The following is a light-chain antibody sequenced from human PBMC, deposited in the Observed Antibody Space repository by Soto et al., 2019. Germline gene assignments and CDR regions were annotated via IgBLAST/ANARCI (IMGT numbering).Light chain of an antibody. CDR2: KSS. Sequence: DIQMTHSPSTLSASVGDRVTITCRASQSISSWLAWYQQQPGKAPKLLIYKSSSLESGVPSRFSGSGSGTEFTLTISSLQADDFATYYCQQYNSDPWTFGQGTKVEIK. V-gene: IGKV1-5*03. CDR1: QSISSW. J-gene: IGKJ1*01. CDR3: QQYNSDPWT.